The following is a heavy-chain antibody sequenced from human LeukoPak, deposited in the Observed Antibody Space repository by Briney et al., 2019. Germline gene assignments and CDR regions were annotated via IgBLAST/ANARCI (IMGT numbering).Heavy chain of an antibody. D-gene: IGHD1-1*01. J-gene: IGHJ5*02. CDR2: INPNSGVT. CDR3: ARECGTTVSGGALGP. Sequence: ASVKVSCKASGYSFTGYYIHWVRQAPGQGLEWMGWINPNSGVTHFAQSFQGRVTLTGDTSVNTAYMELSSLRSDDTAIFYCARECGTTVSGGALGPWGQGTLVTVSS. CDR1: GYSFTGYY. V-gene: IGHV1-2*02.